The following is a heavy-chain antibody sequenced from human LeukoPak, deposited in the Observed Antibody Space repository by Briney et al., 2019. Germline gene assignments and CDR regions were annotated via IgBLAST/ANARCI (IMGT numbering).Heavy chain of an antibody. CDR3: ARARWPGNWFDP. V-gene: IGHV3-53*01. Sequence: GGSLRLSCAASGFTVSSNYMSWVRQAPGKGLEWVSVIYSGGRTYYADSVKGRFTITRDNSKNTLYLQMNSLRVEDTAVYYCARARWPGNWFDPWGQGTLVIVSS. CDR1: GFTVSSNY. J-gene: IGHJ5*02. CDR2: IYSGGRT. D-gene: IGHD4-23*01.